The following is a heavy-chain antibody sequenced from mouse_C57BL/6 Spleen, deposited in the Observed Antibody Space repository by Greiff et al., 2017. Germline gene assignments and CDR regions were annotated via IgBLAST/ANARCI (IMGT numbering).Heavy chain of an antibody. Sequence: VQLQQPGAELVKPGASVKMSCKASGYTFTSYWITWVKQRPGQGLEWIGDIYPGSGSTNYNEKFKSKATLTVDTSSSTAYMQLSSLTSEDSAVYYCARGYSPKNYFDYWGQGTTRTVSS. CDR1: GYTFTSYW. J-gene: IGHJ2*01. CDR3: ARGYSPKNYFDY. CDR2: IYPGSGST. D-gene: IGHD1-2*01. V-gene: IGHV1-55*01.